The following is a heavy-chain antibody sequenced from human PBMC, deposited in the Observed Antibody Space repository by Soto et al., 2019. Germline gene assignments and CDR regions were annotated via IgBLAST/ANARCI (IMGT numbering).Heavy chain of an antibody. CDR2: TYYRSKWYN. Sequence: PSQTLSLTCAISGDSVSSNSAAWNWIRPSPSRGLEWLGRTYYRSKWYNDYAVSVKSRITINPDTAKNQFSLQLNSVTPEDTAVYYCARDYSVEDWNYEGWGWFDPWGQGTLVTVSS. V-gene: IGHV6-1*01. CDR3: ARDYSVEDWNYEGWGWFDP. CDR1: GDSVSSNSAA. D-gene: IGHD1-7*01. J-gene: IGHJ5*02.